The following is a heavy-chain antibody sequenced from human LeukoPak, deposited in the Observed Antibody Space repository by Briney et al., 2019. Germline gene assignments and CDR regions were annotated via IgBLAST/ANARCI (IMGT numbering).Heavy chain of an antibody. CDR3: ARRDGYNTFYFEH. CDR2: INQDGSEK. V-gene: IGHV3-7*01. D-gene: IGHD5-24*01. CDR1: GFSFSSYW. Sequence: GGSLRLSCAASGFSFSSYWMSWVRQAPGKGLEWVANINQDGSEKYYVDSVKGRFTISRDNAKDSLHLQMNSLRAEDTAVYYCARRDGYNTFYFEHWGQGTLVTVSS. J-gene: IGHJ4*02.